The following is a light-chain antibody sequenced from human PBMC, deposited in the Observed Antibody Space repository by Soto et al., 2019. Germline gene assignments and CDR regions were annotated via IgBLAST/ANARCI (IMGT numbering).Light chain of an antibody. Sequence: QSVLTQPRSVSGSPGQSVTISCTGTSSDVGGYNYVSWYQQHPGKAPNVMIYDVSKRLSGVPDRFSGSKSGNTASLTISGLRAEDEADYYCCSYAGTDTLVFGGGTKVTVL. CDR2: DVS. J-gene: IGLJ2*01. CDR1: SSDVGGYNY. CDR3: CSYAGTDTLV. V-gene: IGLV2-11*01.